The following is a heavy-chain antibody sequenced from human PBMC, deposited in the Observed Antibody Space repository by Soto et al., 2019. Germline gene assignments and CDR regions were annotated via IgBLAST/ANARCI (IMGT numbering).Heavy chain of an antibody. J-gene: IGHJ5*02. CDR1: GGSTSSGGYY. V-gene: IGHV4-61*08. Sequence: PSETLSLTCTVSGGSTSSGGYYWNWIRQPPGKGLEWIGEINHTGGTHYNPSLKSRVTMSVDTSKNQFSLRLSSVTAADTAIYYCATRITVFGLLIPPFDPWGQGTQVTVSS. CDR2: INHTGGT. D-gene: IGHD3-3*01. CDR3: ATRITVFGLLIPPFDP.